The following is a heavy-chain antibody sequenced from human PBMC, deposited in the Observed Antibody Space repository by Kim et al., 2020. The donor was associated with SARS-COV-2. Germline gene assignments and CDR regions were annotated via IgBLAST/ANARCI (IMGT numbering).Heavy chain of an antibody. CDR3: ARDFPRGYSYGDY. Sequence: YADSVKRRFTISRDNSKNTLYLQMNSLRAEDTAVYYCARDFPRGYSYGDYWGQGTLVTVSS. D-gene: IGHD5-18*01. J-gene: IGHJ4*02. V-gene: IGHV3-30*01.